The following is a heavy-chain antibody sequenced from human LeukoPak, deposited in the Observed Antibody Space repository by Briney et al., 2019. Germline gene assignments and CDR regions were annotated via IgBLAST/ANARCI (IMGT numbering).Heavy chain of an antibody. J-gene: IGHJ4*02. Sequence: GGSLRLSCAASGFTFSSYAMHWVRQAPGKGLEWVAVISYDGSNKYYADSVKGRFTISRDNSKNTLYLQMNSLRAEDTAVYYCARDLYGSSPDYWGQGTQVTVSS. D-gene: IGHD2-15*01. CDR3: ARDLYGSSPDY. V-gene: IGHV3-30*01. CDR1: GFTFSSYA. CDR2: ISYDGSNK.